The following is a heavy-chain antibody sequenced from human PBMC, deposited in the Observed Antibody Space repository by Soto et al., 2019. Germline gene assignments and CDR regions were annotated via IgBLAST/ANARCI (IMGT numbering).Heavy chain of an antibody. CDR1: GFIFENFG. Sequence: HPGGFLRLSCAASGFIFENFGMSWVRQAPGKGLEWISSISGSGFKKYYADSVKGRFTISRDNSKSTVYLELNNLSAEDTAVYHCAKNQGVELVPLATVDWFDPWGQGSVVTVSS. CDR2: ISGSGFKK. V-gene: IGHV3-23*01. J-gene: IGHJ5*02. D-gene: IGHD1-26*01. CDR3: AKNQGVELVPLATVDWFDP.